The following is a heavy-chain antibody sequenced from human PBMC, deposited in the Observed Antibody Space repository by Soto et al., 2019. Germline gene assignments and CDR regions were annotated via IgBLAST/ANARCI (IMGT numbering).Heavy chain of an antibody. V-gene: IGHV1-69*13. D-gene: IGHD1-26*01. CDR1: GGTFSSYA. CDR3: ASLYSGSYLYYFDY. Sequence: ASVKVSCKASGGTFSSYAISWVRQAPGQGLEWMGGIIPIFGTANYAQKFQGRVTITADESTSTAYMELSSLRSEDTAVYYCASLYSGSYLYYFDYWGQGTLVTAPQ. CDR2: IIPIFGTA. J-gene: IGHJ4*02.